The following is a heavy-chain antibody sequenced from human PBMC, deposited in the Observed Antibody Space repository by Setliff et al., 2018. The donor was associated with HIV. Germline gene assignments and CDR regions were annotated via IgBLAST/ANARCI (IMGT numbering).Heavy chain of an antibody. D-gene: IGHD3-16*01. CDR1: GGSISSSSFY. CDR2: IYYHGST. Sequence: SETLSLTCAVSGGSISSSSFYWAWIRQPPGKGLEWIGTIYYHGSTYYNPSLKSRVTISVDTSKNQFSLQLTSVTAADTAVYYCVNPSGAMGDFDSWGQGTLVTVSS. CDR3: VNPSGAMGDFDS. J-gene: IGHJ4*02. V-gene: IGHV4-39*01.